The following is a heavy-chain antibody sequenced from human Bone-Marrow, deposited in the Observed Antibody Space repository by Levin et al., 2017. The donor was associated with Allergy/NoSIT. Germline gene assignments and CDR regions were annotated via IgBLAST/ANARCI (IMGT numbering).Heavy chain of an antibody. J-gene: IGHJ4*01. CDR3: TTGVVGTTHDGY. CDR1: GFIFSSAW. V-gene: IGHV3-15*05. D-gene: IGHD1-26*01. CDR2: IKNKNDGGTT. Sequence: KTGGSLRLSCAASGFIFSSAWMNWVRQAPGKGLEWVGHIKNKNDGGTTDYAAPVKGRFTVSRGDSENTLYLQMNSLKIEDTAVYYCTTGVVGTTHDGYWGQGTLVTVSS.